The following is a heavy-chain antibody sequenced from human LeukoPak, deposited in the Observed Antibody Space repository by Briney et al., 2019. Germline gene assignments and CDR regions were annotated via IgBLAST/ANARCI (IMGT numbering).Heavy chain of an antibody. V-gene: IGHV1-3*01. CDR3: ATRGSSGWCDY. D-gene: IGHD6-19*01. CDR2: INAGNGNT. CDR1: GYTFTSYA. J-gene: IGHJ4*02. Sequence: GASVKVSCKASGYTFTSYAMNWVRQAPGQGLEWMGWINAGNGNTKYSQKFQGRVTITRDTSASTAYMELSSLRSEDTAVYYCATRGSSGWCDYWGQGTLVTVSS.